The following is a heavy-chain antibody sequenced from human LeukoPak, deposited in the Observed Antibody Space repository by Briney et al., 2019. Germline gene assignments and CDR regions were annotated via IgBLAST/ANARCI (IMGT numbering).Heavy chain of an antibody. CDR3: ARVRYYDSSGYYYYFDY. J-gene: IGHJ4*02. V-gene: IGHV4-31*03. CDR1: GGSISSGGYY. D-gene: IGHD3-22*01. CDR2: IYYSGST. Sequence: SQTLSLTCTVSGGSISSGGYYWSWIRQHPGKGLEWIGYIYYSGSTNYNPSLKSRVTISVDTSKNQFSLKLSSVTAADTAVYYCARVRYYDSSGYYYYFDYWGQGTLVTVSS.